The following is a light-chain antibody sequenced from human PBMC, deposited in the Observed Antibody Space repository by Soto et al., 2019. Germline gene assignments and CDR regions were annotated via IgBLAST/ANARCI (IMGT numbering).Light chain of an antibody. CDR1: QDISNC. CDR3: QQCDQLPLT. J-gene: IGKJ4*01. CDR2: DAS. V-gene: IGKV1-33*01. Sequence: EIQMTQSPSSLSASVGDRVTITCQASQDISNCLNWYQQKPGKAPKLLIYDASKLETGVPSRFSGSGSATDFTLTISSLQAEDIARYYCQQCDQLPLTFGGGTKVAIK.